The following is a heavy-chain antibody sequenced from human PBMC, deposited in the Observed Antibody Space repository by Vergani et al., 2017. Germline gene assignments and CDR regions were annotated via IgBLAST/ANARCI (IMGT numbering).Heavy chain of an antibody. CDR2: IIPILGIA. V-gene: IGHV1-69*02. Sequence: QVQLVQSGAEVKKPGSSVKVSCKASGGTFSSYTISWVRQAPGQGLEWMGRIIPILGIANYAQKFQGRVTITADESTSTAYMELSSLRSEDTAVYYCARRCGGDCSNYYYYGMDVWGQGTTVTVSS. CDR1: GGTFSSYT. J-gene: IGHJ6*02. D-gene: IGHD2-21*02. CDR3: ARRCGGDCSNYYYYGMDV.